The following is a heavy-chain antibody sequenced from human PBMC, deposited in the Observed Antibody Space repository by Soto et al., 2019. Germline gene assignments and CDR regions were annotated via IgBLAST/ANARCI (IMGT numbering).Heavy chain of an antibody. CDR3: AHKGGGDRILDY. CDR1: GFSLSTSGVG. CDR2: IYWDDAK. D-gene: IGHD3-16*01. V-gene: IGHV2-5*02. J-gene: IGHJ4*02. Sequence: QITLKESGPTLVKPTQTLTLTCTFSGFSLSTSGVGVGWIRQPPGKALEWLALIYWDDAKHYSPSLKSRLTTPKDTSKNQVVLTMTNMDPVETATYSCAHKGGGDRILDYWGQGTLVTVSS.